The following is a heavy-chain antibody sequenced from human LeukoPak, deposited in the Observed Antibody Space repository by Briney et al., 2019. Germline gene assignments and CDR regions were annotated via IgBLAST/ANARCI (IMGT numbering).Heavy chain of an antibody. D-gene: IGHD3-9*01. CDR2: IFGSVGST. CDR1: GFYYSNYA. CDR3: AKWGDYDVLTGYYVPDY. V-gene: IGHV3-23*01. Sequence: GGSLIISCAASGFYYSNYAISWVREAQAKWLQWVSAIFGSVGSTYYADSVKGRLTVSRDNSKSTLYLQMNSLRAEDTALYYCAKWGDYDVLTGYYVPDYWGQGTLVTVSS. J-gene: IGHJ4*02.